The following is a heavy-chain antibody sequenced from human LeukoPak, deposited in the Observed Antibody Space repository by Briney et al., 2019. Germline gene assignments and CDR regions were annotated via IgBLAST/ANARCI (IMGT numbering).Heavy chain of an antibody. Sequence: GESLKIPFKGSGYSSTSYWIGWVRQLPGKGREWMGIIYPGVSDTRYSPSFQGQVTISADKSISTAYLQWSSLKASDTAMYYCARHPDGRIAVAGSNAFDIWGQGTMVTVSS. CDR3: ARHPDGRIAVAGSNAFDI. CDR1: GYSSTSYW. J-gene: IGHJ3*02. D-gene: IGHD6-19*01. CDR2: IYPGVSDT. V-gene: IGHV5-51*01.